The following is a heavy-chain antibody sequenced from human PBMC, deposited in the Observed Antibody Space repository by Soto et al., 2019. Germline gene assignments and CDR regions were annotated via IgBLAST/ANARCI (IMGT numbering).Heavy chain of an antibody. CDR2: IYSSGSA. J-gene: IGHJ4*02. V-gene: IGHV4-4*07. D-gene: IGHD1-26*01. Sequence: PSETLSLTCTVSGGSIYTYSWTWIRQPAGKGLEWIGHIYSSGSANYNPSLKSRVSMSVDTSKNQFSLKLNSVTAADTAVYYCATIVGDNDYWGQGTLVTVSS. CDR1: GGSIYTYS. CDR3: ATIVGDNDY.